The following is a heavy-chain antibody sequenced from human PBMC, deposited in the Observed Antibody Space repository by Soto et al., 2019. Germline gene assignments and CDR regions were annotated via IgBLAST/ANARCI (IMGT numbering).Heavy chain of an antibody. D-gene: IGHD3-16*01. CDR2: INRSGST. CDR3: ARAWGGVPDF. Sequence: QVQLQQWGAGLLKPSETLSLTCAVYGGSFSTYYWSWIRQPPGKGLEWIGDINRSGSTNYNPSLKRRVTISVDTSKHQFSLKLSSVTAADTAVYYCARAWGGVPDFWGQGTLVTVSS. CDR1: GGSFSTYY. J-gene: IGHJ4*02. V-gene: IGHV4-34*01.